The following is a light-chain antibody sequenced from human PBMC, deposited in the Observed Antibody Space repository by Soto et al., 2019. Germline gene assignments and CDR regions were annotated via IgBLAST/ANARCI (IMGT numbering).Light chain of an antibody. Sequence: ESELTQSPGRLSLSPGERATLSCRASQSVSTTYLAWYQQKPGQAPRLLIYGASNRATDIPDRFSGSGSGXXXXXXXXXXXXXXXXVXXXXXYVSSQWTFGQGTKVEIK. CDR1: QSVSTTY. CDR3: XXYVSSQWT. V-gene: IGKV3-20*01. J-gene: IGKJ1*01. CDR2: GAS.